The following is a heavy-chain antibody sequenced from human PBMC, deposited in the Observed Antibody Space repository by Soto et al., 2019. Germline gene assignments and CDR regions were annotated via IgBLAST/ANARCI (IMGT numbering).Heavy chain of an antibody. D-gene: IGHD3-9*01. Sequence: GGSLRLSCAASAFTFSTYWMSWVRQAPGKGLEWVANIKQDGSEKYYVDSVKGRFTISRDNAKNSLYLQMNSLRAEDTAVYYCARYDNNGHLGFDIWGQGTMVTVSS. CDR2: IKQDGSEK. CDR3: ARYDNNGHLGFDI. J-gene: IGHJ3*02. V-gene: IGHV3-7*01. CDR1: AFTFSTYW.